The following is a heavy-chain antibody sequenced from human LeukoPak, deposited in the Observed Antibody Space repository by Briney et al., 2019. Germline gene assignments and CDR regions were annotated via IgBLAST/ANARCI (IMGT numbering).Heavy chain of an antibody. CDR2: IYFSGST. V-gene: IGHV4-59*01. CDR3: ARWYYDSSGYRYFDY. J-gene: IGHJ4*02. D-gene: IGHD3-22*01. CDR1: GGSFSSYY. Sequence: PSETLSLTCTVSGGSFSSYYWTWIRQPPGKGLEWIGYIYFSGSTNYNPSLRSRVTISVDTSKKQFSLKLSSVTAADTAVYYCARWYYDSSGYRYFDYWGQGSLVTVSS.